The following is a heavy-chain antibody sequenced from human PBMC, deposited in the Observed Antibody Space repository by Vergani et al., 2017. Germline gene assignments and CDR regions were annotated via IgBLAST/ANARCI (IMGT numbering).Heavy chain of an antibody. V-gene: IGHV3-30*04. CDR1: GFTFSSYA. CDR2: ISYDGSNK. Sequence: QVQLVESGGGVVQPGRSLRLSCAASGFTFSSYAMHWVRQAPGKGLEWVAVISYDGSNKYYADSVKGRFTISRDNSKNTLNLQMNSLRAEDTAVYYCARAPTVDDAFDIWGQGTMVTVSS. D-gene: IGHD1-1*01. J-gene: IGHJ3*02. CDR3: ARAPTVDDAFDI.